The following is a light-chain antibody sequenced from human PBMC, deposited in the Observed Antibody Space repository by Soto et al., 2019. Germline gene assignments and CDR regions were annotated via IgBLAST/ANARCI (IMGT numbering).Light chain of an antibody. CDR3: QQYSSYWT. Sequence: IVMSQSPSSLSASVGDTVTITCLASQDVDKWLAWYQQKPGKAPKLLIYKSSNLNGGVPSRFSAIGSGTEYSLTISGLQPDDVATDYCQQYSSYWTFGQGTRVEIK. CDR1: QDVDKW. J-gene: IGKJ1*01. V-gene: IGKV1-5*03. CDR2: KSS.